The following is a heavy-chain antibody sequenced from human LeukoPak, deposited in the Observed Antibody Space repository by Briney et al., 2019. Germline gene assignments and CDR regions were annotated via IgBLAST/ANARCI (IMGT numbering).Heavy chain of an antibody. V-gene: IGHV4-39*01. Sequence: SETLSLTCSVSGGSISSSRYYWGWIRQPPGKGLEWIGSIYYSGSTYYNPSLKSRVTISVDTSKNQFSLKLSSVTAADTAVYYCARQKDYYGSGSPDAFNIWGQGTMVTVSS. CDR1: GGSISSSRYY. J-gene: IGHJ3*02. CDR2: IYYSGST. CDR3: ARQKDYYGSGSPDAFNI. D-gene: IGHD3-10*01.